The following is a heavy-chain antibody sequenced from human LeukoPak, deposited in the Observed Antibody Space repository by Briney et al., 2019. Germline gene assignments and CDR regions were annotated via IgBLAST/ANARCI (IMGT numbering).Heavy chain of an antibody. V-gene: IGHV3-30-3*01. J-gene: IGHJ4*02. D-gene: IGHD6-13*01. CDR2: ISYDGSNK. Sequence: GGSLRLSCAASGFTFSSYAMHWVRQAPGKGLEWVAVISYDGSNKYYADSVKGRFTISRDNAKNSLYLQMNSLRAEDTAVYYCAKDRFGAAGFDYWGQGTLVTVSS. CDR3: AKDRFGAAGFDY. CDR1: GFTFSSYA.